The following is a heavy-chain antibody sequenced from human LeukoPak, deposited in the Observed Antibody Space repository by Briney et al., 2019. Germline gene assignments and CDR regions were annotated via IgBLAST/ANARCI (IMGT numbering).Heavy chain of an antibody. D-gene: IGHD3-3*01. CDR1: GFTFSSYS. Sequence: GGSLRLSCAASGFTFSSYSMNWVRQAPGKGLEWVSYISSSSSTIYYADSVKGRFTISRDNAKNSLYLQMNSLRAEDTAVYYCAKGPSGDFWSGYPHLYYYYYYMDVWGKGTTVTVSS. V-gene: IGHV3-48*04. CDR2: ISSSSSTI. CDR3: AKGPSGDFWSGYPHLYYYYYYMDV. J-gene: IGHJ6*03.